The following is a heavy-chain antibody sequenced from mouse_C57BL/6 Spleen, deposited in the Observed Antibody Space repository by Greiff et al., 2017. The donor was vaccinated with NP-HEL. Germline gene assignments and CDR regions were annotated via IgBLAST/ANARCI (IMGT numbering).Heavy chain of an antibody. Sequence: EVKVVESEGGLVQPGSSMKLSCTASGFTFSDYYMAWVRQVPEKGLEWVANINYDGSSTYYLDSLKSRFIISRDNAKNILYLQMSSLKSEDTATYYCARGELGGYWYFDVWGTGTTVTVSS. CDR3: ARGELGGYWYFDV. CDR2: INYDGSST. J-gene: IGHJ1*03. CDR1: GFTFSDYY. V-gene: IGHV5-16*01.